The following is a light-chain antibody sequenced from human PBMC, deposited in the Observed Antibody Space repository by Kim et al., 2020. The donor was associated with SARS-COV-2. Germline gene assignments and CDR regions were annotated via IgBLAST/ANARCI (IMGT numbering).Light chain of an antibody. CDR2: DVS. V-gene: IGLV2-11*01. CDR1: SSDVGGYNY. Sequence: PGQSITSSCTRASSDVGGYNYVSWYQQHPGKAPKLMIYDVSKRPSGVPDRFSGSKSGNTASLTISGLQAEDEADYYCCSYAGSYVFGTGTQLTVL. J-gene: IGLJ1*01. CDR3: CSYAGSYV.